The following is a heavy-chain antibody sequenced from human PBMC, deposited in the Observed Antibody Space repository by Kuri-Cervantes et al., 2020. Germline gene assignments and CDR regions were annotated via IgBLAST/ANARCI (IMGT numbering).Heavy chain of an antibody. D-gene: IGHD5-12*01. CDR3: AKDFGSDLLWMDRAFFDY. CDR1: GYTFTSYY. CDR2: INPSGGST. Sequence: ASVKVSCKASGYTFTSYYMHWVRRAPGQGLEWMGIINPSGGSTSYAQKFQGRVTMTRDTSTSTVYMELSSLRSEDTAVYYCAKDFGSDLLWMDRAFFDYWGQGTLVTVSS. V-gene: IGHV1-46*01. J-gene: IGHJ4*02.